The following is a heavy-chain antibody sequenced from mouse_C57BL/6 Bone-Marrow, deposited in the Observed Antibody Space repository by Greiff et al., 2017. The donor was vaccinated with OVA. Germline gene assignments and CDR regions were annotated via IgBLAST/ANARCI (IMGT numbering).Heavy chain of an antibody. CDR1: GYSFTSYY. CDR3: ADSSGYVDAMDY. Sequence: VKLQQSGPELVKPGASVKISCKASGYSFTSYYIHWVKQRPGQGLEWIGWIYPGSGNTKYNEKFKGKATLTADTSSSTAYMQLSSLTSEDSAVYYCADSSGYVDAMDYWGQGTSVTVSS. CDR2: IYPGSGNT. D-gene: IGHD3-2*02. V-gene: IGHV1-66*01. J-gene: IGHJ4*01.